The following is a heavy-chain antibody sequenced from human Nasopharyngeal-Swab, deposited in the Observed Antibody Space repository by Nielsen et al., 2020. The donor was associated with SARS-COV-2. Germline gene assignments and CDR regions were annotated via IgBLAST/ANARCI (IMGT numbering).Heavy chain of an antibody. CDR2: IYSAGQT. CDR1: GFTVSGNF. J-gene: IGHJ6*03. Sequence: GSLKISCAASGFTVSGNFMTWVRQAPGKGLEWVSVIYSAGQTNYADSVKGRFTISRDNSKNTLYLQMNSLRAEDTAIYYCVKGMPQSGGMDVWGKGTTVSVSS. D-gene: IGHD2-2*01. CDR3: VKGMPQSGGMDV. V-gene: IGHV3-53*01.